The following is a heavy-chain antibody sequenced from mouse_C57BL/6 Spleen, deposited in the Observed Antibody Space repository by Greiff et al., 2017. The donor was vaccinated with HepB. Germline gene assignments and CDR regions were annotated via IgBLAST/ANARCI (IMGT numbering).Heavy chain of an antibody. J-gene: IGHJ4*01. V-gene: IGHV1-76*01. CDR2: IYPGSGNT. Sequence: QVQLQQSGAELVRPGASVKLSCKASGYTFTDYYINWVKQRPGQGLEWIARIYPGSGNTYYNEKFKGQATLTAEKSSSTAYMQLSSLTSEDSAVYFCAREYGSSWGYAMDYWGQGTSVTVSS. CDR3: AREYGSSWGYAMDY. D-gene: IGHD1-1*01. CDR1: GYTFTDYY.